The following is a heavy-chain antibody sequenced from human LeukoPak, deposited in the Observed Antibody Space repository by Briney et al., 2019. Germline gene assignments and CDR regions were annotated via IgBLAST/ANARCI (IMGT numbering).Heavy chain of an antibody. V-gene: IGHV4-39*01. CDR3: ARQLGYCSSTSCYADKVDY. Sequence: SETLSLTCTVSGGSISSSSSYWGWIRQPPGTGLEWIGSIYYSGSTYYIPSLKSRLTISIDTSKTQFSLKLSSVTAADTAVYYCARQLGYCSSTSCYADKVDYWGQGTLVTVSS. CDR2: IYYSGST. D-gene: IGHD2-2*01. J-gene: IGHJ4*02. CDR1: GGSISSSSSY.